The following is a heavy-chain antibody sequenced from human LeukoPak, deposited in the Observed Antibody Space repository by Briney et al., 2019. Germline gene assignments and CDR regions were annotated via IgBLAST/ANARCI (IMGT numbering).Heavy chain of an antibody. Sequence: GASVKVSCKASGYTFTGYYMHWVRQAPGQGLEWMGWINPNSGGANYAQKFQGRVTMTRDTSISTAYMELSRLRSDDTAVYYCARDPYWLLSQDYFDYWGQGTLVTVSS. J-gene: IGHJ4*02. CDR1: GYTFTGYY. CDR2: INPNSGGA. V-gene: IGHV1-2*02. D-gene: IGHD3-9*01. CDR3: ARDPYWLLSQDYFDY.